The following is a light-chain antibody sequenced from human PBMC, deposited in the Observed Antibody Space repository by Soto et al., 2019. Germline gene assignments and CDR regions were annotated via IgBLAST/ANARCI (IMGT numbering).Light chain of an antibody. CDR3: CSYAGSSTFFYV. J-gene: IGLJ1*01. Sequence: QSVLTHPASVCGSPGQSITISCTGTSSDVRSYNLVSWYQQHPGKAPKLMIYEGSRRPSGGSNRFSGSKSGNTASLTISGLQAEDEADYYCCSYAGSSTFFYVFGSGTKVTV. CDR2: EGS. CDR1: SSDVRSYNL. V-gene: IGLV2-23*03.